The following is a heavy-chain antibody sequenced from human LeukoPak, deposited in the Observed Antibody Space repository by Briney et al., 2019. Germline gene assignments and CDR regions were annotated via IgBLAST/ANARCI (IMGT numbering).Heavy chain of an antibody. CDR3: ARDTLYGDSGAFDI. V-gene: IGHV3-21*01. CDR2: ISSSSSYI. Sequence: GGSLRLSCAASGFTFSSYSMNWVRQAPGKALEWVSSISSSSSYIYYADSVKGRFTISRDNAKNSLYLQMNSLRAEDTAVYYCARDTLYGDSGAFDIWGKGTMVTVSS. D-gene: IGHD4-17*01. CDR1: GFTFSSYS. J-gene: IGHJ3*02.